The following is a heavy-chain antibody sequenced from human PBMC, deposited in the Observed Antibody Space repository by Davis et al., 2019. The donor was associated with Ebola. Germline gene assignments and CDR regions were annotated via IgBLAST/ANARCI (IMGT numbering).Heavy chain of an antibody. D-gene: IGHD4-23*01. CDR1: GYTFTDYY. CDR2: INPNSGGT. J-gene: IGHJ6*04. CDR3: ATTTVVTPPYYGMDV. V-gene: IGHV1-2*06. Sequence: ASVTVYCKASGYTFTDYYMHWVRQAPGQGLEWMGRINPNSGGTNYAQKFQGRVTMTRDTSISTAYMELSRLRSDDTAVYYCATTTVVTPPYYGMDVWGKGTTVTVSS.